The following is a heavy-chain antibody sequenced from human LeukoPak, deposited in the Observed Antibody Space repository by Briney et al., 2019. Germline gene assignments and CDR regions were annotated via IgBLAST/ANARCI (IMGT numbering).Heavy chain of an antibody. CDR1: GGSFSGYY. J-gene: IGHJ6*04. CDR2: INHSGST. CDR3: ARGYGSGSYHYYYYYGMDV. D-gene: IGHD3-10*01. Sequence: KPSETLSLTCAAYGGSFSGYYWSWIRQPPGKGLEWIGEINHSGSTNYNPSLKSRVTISVDTSKNQFSLKLSSVTAADTAVYYCARGYGSGSYHYYYYYGMDVWGKGTTVTVSS. V-gene: IGHV4-34*01.